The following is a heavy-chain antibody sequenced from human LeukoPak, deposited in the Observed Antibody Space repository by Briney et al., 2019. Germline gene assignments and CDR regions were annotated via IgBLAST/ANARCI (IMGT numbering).Heavy chain of an antibody. Sequence: GASVKVSCKASGYTFTSYDINWVRQATGQGLEWMGWMNPNSGNTGYAQKFQGRVTITRNTSISTAYMELSSLRSEDTAVYYCARAPSVRGGPGVYWGQGTLVTVSS. J-gene: IGHJ4*02. V-gene: IGHV1-8*03. CDR3: ARAPSVRGGPGVY. D-gene: IGHD3-10*01. CDR1: GYTFTSYD. CDR2: MNPNSGNT.